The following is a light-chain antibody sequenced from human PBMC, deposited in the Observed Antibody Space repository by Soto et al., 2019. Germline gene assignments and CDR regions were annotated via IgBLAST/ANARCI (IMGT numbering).Light chain of an antibody. J-gene: IGKJ4*02. V-gene: IGKV3-11*01. CDR1: QSLSKS. CDR2: GAS. Sequence: EILMTQYPATLSASPGERATLSWGASQSLSKSLVWYQQKPGKAPRLLIDGASNRATGIPARLSGSGSGTDFTITISSLEHEDFEVYFCQQRSSWPLTFGGGTKVDIK. CDR3: QQRSSWPLT.